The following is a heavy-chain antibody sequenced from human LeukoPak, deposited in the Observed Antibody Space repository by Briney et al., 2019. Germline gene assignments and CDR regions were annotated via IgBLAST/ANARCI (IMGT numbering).Heavy chain of an antibody. V-gene: IGHV4-4*07. D-gene: IGHD3-3*01. J-gene: IGHJ6*03. CDR2: IYTSGST. CDR3: ARTLDFWSGYDYYYMDV. CDR1: GGSISSYY. Sequence: SETLSLTCTVSGGSISSYYWRWIRQPAGKGLEWIGRIYTSGSTNYNPSLKSRVTISVDKSKNQFSLKLSSVTAADTAVYYCARTLDFWSGYDYYYMDVWGKGTTVTVSS.